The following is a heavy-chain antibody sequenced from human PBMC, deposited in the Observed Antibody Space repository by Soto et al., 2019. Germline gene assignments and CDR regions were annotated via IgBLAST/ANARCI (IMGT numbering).Heavy chain of an antibody. CDR2: INHSGST. V-gene: IGHV4-34*01. CDR3: ARGGRITMVRGVIPKLDP. CDR1: GGSFSGYY. Sequence: SETLSLTCAVYGGSFSGYYWSWIRQPPGKGLEWIGEINHSGSTNYNPSLKSRVTISVDTSKNQFSLKLSSVTAADTAVYYCARGGRITMVRGVIPKLDPWGQGTLVTVSS. D-gene: IGHD3-10*01. J-gene: IGHJ5*02.